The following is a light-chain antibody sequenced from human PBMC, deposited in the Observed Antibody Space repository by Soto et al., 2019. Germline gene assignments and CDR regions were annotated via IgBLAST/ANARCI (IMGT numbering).Light chain of an antibody. V-gene: IGLV3-21*02. CDR2: DDA. CDR3: QVRDSSSDHYV. J-gene: IGLJ1*01. CDR1: NIGSKR. Sequence: SYELTQPPSVSVAPGQTASISCGGDNIGSKRVHWNQQKPGQAPVLVLFDDADRPSGIPERFSGFNSGKTATLTISRVEAGDEADYYCQVRDSSSDHYVFGTGTKVTVL.